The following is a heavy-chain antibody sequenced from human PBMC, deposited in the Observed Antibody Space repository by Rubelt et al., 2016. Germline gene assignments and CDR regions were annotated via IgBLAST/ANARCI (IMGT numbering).Heavy chain of an antibody. CDR2: INHSGST. Sequence: QVQLQQWGAGLLKPSETLSLTCAVYGGSFSGYYWSWIRQPPGKGLEWIGEINHSGSTNYNPCLKRRVTISVDTSKNQFSLKLSSGTAADTAVYYWAGRGVAQGRRYFDLWGRGTLVTVSS. V-gene: IGHV4-34*01. CDR3: AGRGVAQGRRYFDL. CDR1: GGSFSGYY. J-gene: IGHJ2*01. D-gene: IGHD5-12*01.